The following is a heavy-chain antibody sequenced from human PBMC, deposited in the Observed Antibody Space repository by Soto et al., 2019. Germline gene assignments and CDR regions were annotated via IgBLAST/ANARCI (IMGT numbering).Heavy chain of an antibody. CDR3: ARGGVDMIRGITGKRTWLDP. V-gene: IGHV4-34*01. Sequence: QVQLQQWGDGLLKPSETLSLTCAVYGGSFSSYYWNWIRQSPGKGLEWIGDINRIGSANYNPYLTGRVTMSVDSSKDQFYLRLTSVTAADTAMYYCARGGVDMIRGITGKRTWLDPWGQGTLVIVS. J-gene: IGHJ5*02. CDR1: GGSFSSYY. CDR2: INRIGSA. D-gene: IGHD3-10*01.